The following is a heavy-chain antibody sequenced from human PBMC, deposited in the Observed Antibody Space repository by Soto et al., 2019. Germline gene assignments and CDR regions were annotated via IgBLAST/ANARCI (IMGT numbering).Heavy chain of an antibody. D-gene: IGHD5-12*01. CDR3: ARVDPGYDSHWYFDY. CDR1: GYTFTSYG. CDR2: ISAYNGNT. Sequence: QVQLVQSGAEVKKPGASVKVSCKASGYTFTSYGISWVRQAPGQGLEWMGWISAYNGNTNYAQKLQGRVTMTTDTSTSTAYMELRGLRSDDTAVYYCARVDPGYDSHWYFDYWGQGTLVTVSS. V-gene: IGHV1-18*01. J-gene: IGHJ4*02.